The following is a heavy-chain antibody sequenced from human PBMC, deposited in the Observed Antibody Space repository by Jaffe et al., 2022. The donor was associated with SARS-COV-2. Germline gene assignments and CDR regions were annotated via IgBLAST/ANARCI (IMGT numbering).Heavy chain of an antibody. J-gene: IGHJ6*02. CDR1: GGSMNSVSW. Sequence: QVQLQESGPGLVNPSGTLSLTCAVSGGSMNSVSWWTWVRQPPGKGLEWIGEIYHSGRANYNPSLKSRVVMSLDNSKNQFSLKLNSVTAADTAVYYCTKTHSIYYYGMDVWGQGTTVTVSS. CDR3: TKTHSIYYYGMDV. V-gene: IGHV4-4*02. CDR2: IYHSGRA.